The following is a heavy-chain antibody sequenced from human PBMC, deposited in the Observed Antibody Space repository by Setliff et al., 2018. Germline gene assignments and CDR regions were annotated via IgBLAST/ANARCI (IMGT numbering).Heavy chain of an antibody. CDR2: ISGSGGTT. CDR1: GFTFSSCA. D-gene: IGHD3-16*01. Sequence: PGGSLRLSCAASGFTFSSCAMTWVRQAPGKGLEWVSSISGSGGTTYYAGSVKGRFSISRDNSRNMLYLQMNGLRAEGAALYYCAKNRGSGYVSGMTFGYSHPWATDSWGQGALVTVSS. CDR3: AKNRGSGYVSGMTFGYSHPWATDS. J-gene: IGHJ4*02. V-gene: IGHV3-23*01.